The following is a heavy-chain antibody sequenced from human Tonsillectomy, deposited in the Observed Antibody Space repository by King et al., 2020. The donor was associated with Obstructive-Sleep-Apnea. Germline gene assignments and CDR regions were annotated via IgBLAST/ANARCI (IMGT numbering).Heavy chain of an antibody. D-gene: IGHD2-2*01. V-gene: IGHV4-61*01. CDR2: VDYSGST. J-gene: IGHJ6*02. Sequence: MQLQESGPGLVKPSETLSLTCTVSGGSVNSGRFDWPWMRQSPRKGLEWVGAVDYSGSTSYNPSLKSRVTISLDASKNQFSLKLSSVTAADTAVYYCARNLCGTSCFGHFYYGMDVWGHGTTITVSS. CDR1: GGSVNSGRFD. CDR3: ARNLCGTSCFGHFYYGMDV.